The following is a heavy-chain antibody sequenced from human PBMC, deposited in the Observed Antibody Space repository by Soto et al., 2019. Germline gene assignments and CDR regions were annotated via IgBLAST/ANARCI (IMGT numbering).Heavy chain of an antibody. V-gene: IGHV3-30*18. D-gene: IGHD3-3*01. CDR3: AKDSFGKDFWSGGMDV. J-gene: IGHJ6*02. CDR2: ISYDGSNK. CDR1: GFTFSSYG. Sequence: GGSLRLSCAASGFTFSSYGMHWVRQAPGKGLEWVAVISYDGSNKYYADSVKGRFTISRDNSKNTLYLQMNSLRAEDTAVYYCAKDSFGKDFWSGGMDVWGQGTTVTASS.